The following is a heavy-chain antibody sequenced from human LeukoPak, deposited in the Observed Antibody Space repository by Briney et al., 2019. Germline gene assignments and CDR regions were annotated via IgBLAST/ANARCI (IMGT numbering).Heavy chain of an antibody. V-gene: IGHV1-3*01. CDR3: ARVSGLTVAGRTGFDY. D-gene: IGHD6-19*01. CDR1: GYTFTSYA. CDR2: INAGNGNT. J-gene: IGHJ4*02. Sequence: ASAKVSCKASGYTFTSYAMHWVRQAPGQRLEWMGWINAGNGNTKYSQEFQGRVTITRDTPTTTAYMELRSLRSDDTAVYYCARVSGLTVAGRTGFDYWGQGTLVTVSS.